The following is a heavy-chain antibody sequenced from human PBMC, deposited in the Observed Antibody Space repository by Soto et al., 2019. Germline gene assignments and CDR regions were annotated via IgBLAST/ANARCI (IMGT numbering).Heavy chain of an antibody. CDR3: ARGPGGTGVLDP. D-gene: IGHD1-26*01. Sequence: SETLSLTCTVSVVSISSGGYYCSWIRQPPGKGLEWIGEINHSGSTNYNPSLKSRVTISVDTSKNQFSLKLSSVTAADTAVYYCARGPGGTGVLDPWGQATLVTVSS. CDR2: INHSGST. V-gene: IGHV4-39*07. J-gene: IGHJ5*02. CDR1: VVSISSGGYY.